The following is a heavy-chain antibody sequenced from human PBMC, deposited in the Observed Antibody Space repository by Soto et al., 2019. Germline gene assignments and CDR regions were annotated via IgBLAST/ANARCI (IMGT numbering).Heavy chain of an antibody. D-gene: IGHD2-15*01. CDR2: VKRKIDGETT. J-gene: IGHJ6*02. Sequence: EVQLVESGGGLVKPGGSLRLSCAASDFSISNAWMNWVRQAPGKGLEWVGRVKRKIDGETTDYAAPVKGRFTISRDDSNNMLYLQMNSLKADDTAVYYCTTGSVEGVCGQGTTVTVSS. CDR3: TTGSVEGV. V-gene: IGHV3-15*07. CDR1: DFSISNAW.